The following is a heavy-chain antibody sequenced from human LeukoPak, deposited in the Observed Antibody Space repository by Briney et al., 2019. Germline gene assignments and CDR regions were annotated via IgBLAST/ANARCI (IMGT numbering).Heavy chain of an antibody. CDR1: GGSISSYY. V-gene: IGHV4-59*08. D-gene: IGHD6-19*01. J-gene: IGHJ5*02. CDR3: ARHFPHMDYSGWKQGWFDP. Sequence: SETLSLTCTVSGGSISSYYWSWIRQPPGKGLEWSGYIYYSGSTNYNPSLKSRFTISVDTSKNQFSLKLSSVTAADPAVYYCARHFPHMDYSGWKQGWFDPWGQGTLVTVSS. CDR2: IYYSGST.